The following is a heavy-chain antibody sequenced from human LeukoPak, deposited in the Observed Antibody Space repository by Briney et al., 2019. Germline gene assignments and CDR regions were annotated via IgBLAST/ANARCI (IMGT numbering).Heavy chain of an antibody. J-gene: IGHJ3*02. CDR1: GFIVSSNY. V-gene: IGHV3-53*01. CDR2: IYSGGST. D-gene: IGHD1-26*01. Sequence: GGSLRLSCVASGFIVSSNYMSWVRQAPGKGLEWVSVIYSGGSTYYAVSVQGRFTISRDKSNNTLYLQMDSLRAEDTAVYYCARGYLDSGGGAFDIWGQGTMVTVSS. CDR3: ARGYLDSGGGAFDI.